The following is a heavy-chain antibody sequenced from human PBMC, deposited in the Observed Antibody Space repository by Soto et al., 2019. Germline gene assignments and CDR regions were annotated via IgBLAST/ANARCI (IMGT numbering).Heavy chain of an antibody. D-gene: IGHD3-10*01. CDR3: ARQYYYGSGSYYNPLGYYYGMDV. J-gene: IGHJ6*02. Sequence: PGESLKISCKGSGYSFTSYWIGLVRQMPGKGLDWMGIIYPGDSDTRYSPSFQGQVTISADKSISTAYLQWSSLKASDTAMYYCARQYYYGSGSYYNPLGYYYGMDVWGQGTTVTVSS. CDR2: IYPGDSDT. CDR1: GYSFTSYW. V-gene: IGHV5-51*01.